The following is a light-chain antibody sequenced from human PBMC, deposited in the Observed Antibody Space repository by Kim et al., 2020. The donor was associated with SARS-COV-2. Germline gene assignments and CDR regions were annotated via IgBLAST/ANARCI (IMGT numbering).Light chain of an antibody. J-gene: IGKJ1*01. CDR3: QQYTNWPPVT. CDR2: GAS. V-gene: IGKV3-15*01. CDR1: QSVSSN. Sequence: SPGERATLSCRASQSVSSNLAWYQQKPGQAPRLLIYGASTRATGIPARFSGSGSGTEFTLTISSLQSEDFAVYYCQQYTNWPPVTFGQGTKVDIK.